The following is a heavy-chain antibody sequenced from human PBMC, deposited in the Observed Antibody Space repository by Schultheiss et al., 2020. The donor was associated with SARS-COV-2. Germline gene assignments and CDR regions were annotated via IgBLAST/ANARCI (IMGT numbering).Heavy chain of an antibody. CDR2: INHSGST. J-gene: IGHJ6*02. CDR1: GGSFSGYY. CDR3: ARPRAYYYYGMDV. Sequence: GSLRLSCAVYGGSFSGYYWSWIRQPPGKGLEWIGEINHSGSTNYNPSLKSRVTISVDTSKNQFSLKLSSVTAADTAVYYCARPRAYYYYGMDVWGQGTTVTVSS. V-gene: IGHV4-34*01.